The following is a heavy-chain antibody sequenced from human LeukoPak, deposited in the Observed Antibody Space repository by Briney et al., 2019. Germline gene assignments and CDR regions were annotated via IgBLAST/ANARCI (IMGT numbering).Heavy chain of an antibody. CDR3: AREFFPIVVVPAATT. CDR1: GYTFTTYY. CDR2: IIPIFGTA. D-gene: IGHD2-2*01. Sequence: SVKVSCKASGYTFTTYYMHWVRQAPGQGLEWMGGIIPIFGTANYAQKFQGRVTITADESTSTAYMELSSLRSEDTAVYYCAREFFPIVVVPAATTWGQGTLVTVSS. J-gene: IGHJ4*02. V-gene: IGHV1-69*13.